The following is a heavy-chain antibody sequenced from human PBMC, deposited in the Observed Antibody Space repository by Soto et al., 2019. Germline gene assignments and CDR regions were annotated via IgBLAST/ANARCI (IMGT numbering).Heavy chain of an antibody. CDR1: GGSISSGDYY. V-gene: IGHV4-30-4*01. CDR3: PSKDGVAATLGY. D-gene: IGHD2-15*01. CDR2: IYYSGST. Sequence: QVQLQESGPGLVKPSQTLSLTCTVSGGSISSGDYYWSWIRQPPGKGLEWIGYIYYSGSTYYNPSLKSRVTISVGTSKNQFSLKLSSVTAADTAVYYCPSKDGVAATLGYWGQGTLVTVSS. J-gene: IGHJ4*02.